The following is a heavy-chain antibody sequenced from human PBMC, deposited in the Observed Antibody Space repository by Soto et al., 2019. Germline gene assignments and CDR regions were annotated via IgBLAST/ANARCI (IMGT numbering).Heavy chain of an antibody. J-gene: IGHJ4*02. V-gene: IGHV4-59*01. CDR1: GGSISSYY. CDR3: AREWGYYSDF. CDR2: IYYSGST. D-gene: IGHD3-16*01. Sequence: QVQLQESGPGLVKPSETLSLTCTVSGGSISSYYWSWIRQPPGKGLEWIGYIYYSGSTNYNPSLKSPVTISVDPSKNQFSLKLSSVTAADTAVHYSAREWGYYSDFWGQGTLVTVSS.